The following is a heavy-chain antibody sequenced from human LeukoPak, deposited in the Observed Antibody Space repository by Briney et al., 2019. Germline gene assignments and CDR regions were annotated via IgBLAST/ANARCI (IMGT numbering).Heavy chain of an antibody. CDR1: GYTFSSYG. CDR3: ARDGAWLQIDY. CDR2: ISGYNGNT. J-gene: IGHJ4*02. Sequence: ASVKVSCKASGYTFSSYGVSWVRQAPGQGLEWMGWISGYNGNTNYAQKFEGRLSMTTDTSTTTAYMELRSLRSDDMAIYYCARDGAWLQIDYWGEGTLVTVHS. V-gene: IGHV1-18*03. D-gene: IGHD5-24*01.